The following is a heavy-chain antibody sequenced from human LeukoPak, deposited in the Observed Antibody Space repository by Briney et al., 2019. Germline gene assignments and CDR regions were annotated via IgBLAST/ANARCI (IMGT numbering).Heavy chain of an antibody. CDR1: GYSITSGYY. Sequence: TSETLSLTCTVSGYSITSGYYWDWIRQAPGKGLEWIGSIFHSGSTYHNPSLKSRVTISVDTSKNQFSLKLRSVTAADPAVFYCGGKELVYAFDIWGQGTMVTVSS. V-gene: IGHV4-38-2*02. CDR3: GGKELVYAFDI. J-gene: IGHJ3*02. D-gene: IGHD3-9*01. CDR2: IFHSGST.